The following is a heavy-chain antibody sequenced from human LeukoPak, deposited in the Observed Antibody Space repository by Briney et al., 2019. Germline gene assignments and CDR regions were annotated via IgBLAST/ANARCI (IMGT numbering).Heavy chain of an antibody. CDR2: ISSSSTYI. J-gene: IGHJ4*02. V-gene: IGHV3-21*01. CDR1: GFTFSTYS. D-gene: IGHD4-17*01. Sequence: GGSLRLSCAASGFTFSTYSMNWVRQAPGKGLEWVSSISSSSTYIYYADSVKGRFTISRDNAKNSLYLQMNSLRAEDTAVYYCAKNRGYGDYYFDYWGQGTLVTVSS. CDR3: AKNRGYGDYYFDY.